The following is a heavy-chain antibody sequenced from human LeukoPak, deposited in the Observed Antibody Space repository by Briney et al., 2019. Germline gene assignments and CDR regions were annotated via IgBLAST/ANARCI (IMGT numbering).Heavy chain of an antibody. CDR3: AKSGGYGLIDY. D-gene: IGHD1-26*01. CDR1: GASMNSYC. J-gene: IGHJ4*02. Sequence: SETLSLTCTVSGASMNSYCWNWIRQPPGKGLEWIGNIYYSGSTYYNASLQSRVTISIDTSKNQFSLRLSSVTAADTAMYFCAKSGGYGLIDYWGQGTLVTVSS. CDR2: IYYSGST. V-gene: IGHV4-59*04.